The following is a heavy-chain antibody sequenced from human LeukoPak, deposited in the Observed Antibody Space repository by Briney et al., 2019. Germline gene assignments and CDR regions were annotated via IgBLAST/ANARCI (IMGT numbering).Heavy chain of an antibody. CDR1: GFTFSTYG. CDR3: AREEGAMNFDY. D-gene: IGHD1-26*01. J-gene: IGHJ4*02. V-gene: IGHV3-30*03. CDR2: ISYDGSNE. Sequence: GGSLRLSCAASGFTFSTYGMHWVRQAPGKGLEWVAVISYDGSNEYYADSVKGRFTISRDNSKNTLYLQMSSLRSEDTAVYYCAREEGAMNFDYWDQGTLVTVSS.